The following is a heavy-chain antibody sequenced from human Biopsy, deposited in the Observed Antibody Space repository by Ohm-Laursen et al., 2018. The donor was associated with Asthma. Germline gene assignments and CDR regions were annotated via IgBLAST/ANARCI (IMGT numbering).Heavy chain of an antibody. V-gene: IGHV1-69*01. J-gene: IGHJ6*02. CDR1: GDSLGSFINYA. Sequence: SSVKVSCKASGDSLGSFINYAISWARQAPRQGLEWMGGRIPVLGTADYAPMFEGRVTITADESTSTAYLELTSLRFEDTAVYYCARGYSGTDRIVYYYSGMEVWGQGTTVTVSS. CDR3: ARGYSGTDRIVYYYSGMEV. D-gene: IGHD5-12*01. CDR2: RIPVLGTA.